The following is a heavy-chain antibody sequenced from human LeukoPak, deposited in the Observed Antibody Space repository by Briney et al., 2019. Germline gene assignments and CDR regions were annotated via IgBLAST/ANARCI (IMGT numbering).Heavy chain of an antibody. CDR2: ISSNGGST. Sequence: PGGSLRLSCAASGFTFSSYYMHWVRQAPGKGLEYVSSISSNGGSTYYANSVKGRFTISRDNSKNTLYLQMGSLRGEDMAVYYCARSSTTSCYDFWGRGTLVTVSS. D-gene: IGHD2-2*01. CDR3: ARSSTTSCYDF. V-gene: IGHV3-64*01. CDR1: GFTFSSYY. J-gene: IGHJ4*02.